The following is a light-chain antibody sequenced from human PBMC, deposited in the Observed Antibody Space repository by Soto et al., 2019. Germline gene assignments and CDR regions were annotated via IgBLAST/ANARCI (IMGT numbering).Light chain of an antibody. CDR1: QSVRSN. CDR2: NAS. Sequence: EIVLTQSPGTLSLSPGERATLSCRASQSVRSNYLAWYQQKPGRAPRLLIYNASTRATGIPARFSGSGSGTDFTLTISSLQSEDFAIYYCQQYDNWPPLTFGGGTKVEIK. V-gene: IGKV3-15*01. J-gene: IGKJ4*01. CDR3: QQYDNWPPLT.